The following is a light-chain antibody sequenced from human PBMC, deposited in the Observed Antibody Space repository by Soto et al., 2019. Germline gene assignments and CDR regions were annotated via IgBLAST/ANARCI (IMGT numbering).Light chain of an antibody. CDR1: QSISSY. CDR2: AAS. CDR3: QLSYSTHWT. J-gene: IGKJ1*01. V-gene: IGKV1-39*01. Sequence: DIQMTQSPSSLSASVGDRVTLTCRASQSISSYLNWHQQKPGKAPKLLIYAASSLQSGVPSRFSGSGSGTDFTLTISSLQPEDFATYYCQLSYSTHWTFGQGTKVEIK.